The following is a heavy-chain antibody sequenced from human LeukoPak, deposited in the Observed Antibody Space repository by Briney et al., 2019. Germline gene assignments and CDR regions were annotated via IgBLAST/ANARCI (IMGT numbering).Heavy chain of an antibody. CDR1: GGTFSSYA. CDR3: ARDFIVVTMIDLRRGWFDP. V-gene: IGHV1-69*04. CDR2: IIPILGIA. J-gene: IGHJ5*02. Sequence: SVKVSCKASGGTFSSYAISWVRQAPGQGLEWMGRIIPILGIANYAQKFQGRVTITADKSTSTAYMGLSSLRSEDTAVYYCARDFIVVTMIDLRRGWFDPWGQGTLVTVSS. D-gene: IGHD3-22*01.